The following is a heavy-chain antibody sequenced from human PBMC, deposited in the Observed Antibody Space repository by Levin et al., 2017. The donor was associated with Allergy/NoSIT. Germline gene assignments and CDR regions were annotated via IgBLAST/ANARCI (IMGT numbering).Heavy chain of an antibody. J-gene: IGHJ6*03. D-gene: IGHD5-12*01. CDR2: ISTSSSTI. CDR1: GFTFNRYS. CDR3: ARAITDGPDYYYMDV. V-gene: IGHV3-48*02. Sequence: SGGSLRLSCAASGFTFNRYSMNWVRQAPGQGLEWVSYISTSSSTIYYADSVKGRFTISRDNAKNSVYLQMNSLRDEDTAVYYCARAITDGPDYYYMDVWGKGTTVTVSS.